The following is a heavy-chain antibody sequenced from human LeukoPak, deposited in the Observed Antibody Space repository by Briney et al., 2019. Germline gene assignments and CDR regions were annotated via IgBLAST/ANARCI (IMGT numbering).Heavy chain of an antibody. D-gene: IGHD2-15*01. J-gene: IGHJ4*02. CDR3: AKDPEVVVAATGFDY. Sequence: GGSLRLSCAASGFTFSNHWMHWVRQAPGKGLIWVSRINKDGSTTYYADSVKGRFTISRDNSKHTLYLQMNSLRAEDTAVYYCAKDPEVVVAATGFDYWGQGTLVTVSS. CDR1: GFTFSNHW. V-gene: IGHV3-74*01. CDR2: INKDGSTT.